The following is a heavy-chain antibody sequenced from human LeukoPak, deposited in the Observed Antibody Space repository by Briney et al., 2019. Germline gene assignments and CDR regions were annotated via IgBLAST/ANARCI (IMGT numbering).Heavy chain of an antibody. J-gene: IGHJ4*02. D-gene: IGHD6-13*01. CDR1: GFTFDDYA. CDR2: ISWNSGSI. Sequence: GVSLRLSCAASGFTFDDYAMHWVRQAPGKGLERVSGISWNSGSIGYADSVKGRFTISRDNAKNSLYLQMNSLRAEDMALYYCAKAFPGYSSSWHPFDYWGQGTLVTVSS. CDR3: AKAFPGYSSSWHPFDY. V-gene: IGHV3-9*03.